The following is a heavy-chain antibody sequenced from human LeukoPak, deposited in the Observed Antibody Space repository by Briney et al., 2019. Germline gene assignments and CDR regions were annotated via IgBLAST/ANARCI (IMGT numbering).Heavy chain of an antibody. J-gene: IGHJ4*02. D-gene: IGHD6-13*01. V-gene: IGHV4-59*12. CDR2: IFYTGNT. CDR1: GGSISRYY. CDR3: AGGGKIAAAFRFDY. Sequence: SETLSLTCTVSGGSISRYYWRCLRQPPGKGLEWIGNIFYTGNTKYNPSLKSRVTISVDTTKNQFSQKLSSVAAADAAVYYCAGGGKIAAAFRFDYWGQGTLVTVSS.